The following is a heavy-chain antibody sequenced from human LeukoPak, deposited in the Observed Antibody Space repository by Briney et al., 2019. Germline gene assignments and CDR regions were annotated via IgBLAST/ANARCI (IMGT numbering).Heavy chain of an antibody. CDR1: GGSTSSYY. CDR2: IYYSGST. V-gene: IGHV4-59*01. J-gene: IGHJ6*03. CDR3: ARTKPYYYYYMDV. Sequence: PSETLSLTCTVSGGSTSSYYWSWIRQPPGKGLEWIGYIYYSGSTNYNPSLKSRVTISVDTSKNQFSLKLSSVTAADTAVYYCARTKPYYYYYMDVWGKGTTVTVS.